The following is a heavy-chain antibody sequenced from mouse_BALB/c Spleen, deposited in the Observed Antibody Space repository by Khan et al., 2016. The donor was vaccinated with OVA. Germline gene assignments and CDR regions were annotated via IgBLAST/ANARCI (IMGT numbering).Heavy chain of an antibody. V-gene: IGHV14-3*02. J-gene: IGHJ2*01. CDR1: GLHIKDTY. CDR3: ARVTRK. CDR2: IDPPNGNT. D-gene: IGHD2-13*01. Sequence: VQLQQSGAEPVTSGATVTLSCTASGLHIKDTYMHWPKQWPEQGLEWSARIDPPNGNTKYDPKFQGKATITADTSSNTAYLQLSSLTSGDTAVYYCARVTRKWGQGTTLTVAS.